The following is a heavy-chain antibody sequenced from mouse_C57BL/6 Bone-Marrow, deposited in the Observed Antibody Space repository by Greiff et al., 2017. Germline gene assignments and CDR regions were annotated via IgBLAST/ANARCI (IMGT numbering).Heavy chain of an antibody. CDR1: GYAFTNYL. Sequence: VQLQQSGAELVRPGTSVKVSCKASGYAFTNYLIEWVKQRPGQGLEWIGVINPGSGGTNYNEKFKGKGTLTADKSSSTAYMQLSSLTSEDSAVYFCALTGHWYFDVWGTGTTVTVSS. CDR3: ALTGHWYFDV. V-gene: IGHV1-54*01. J-gene: IGHJ1*03. D-gene: IGHD4-1*01. CDR2: INPGSGGT.